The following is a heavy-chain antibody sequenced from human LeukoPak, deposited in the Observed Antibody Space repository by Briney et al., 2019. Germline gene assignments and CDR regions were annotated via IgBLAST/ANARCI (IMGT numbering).Heavy chain of an antibody. Sequence: GRSLRLSCGASGFTFSDYALHWVRQAPGKGLEWVTLISYDGSTKYYLDSVKGRFTISRDNSKNTLYLQMNSLRVEDTAVYYCARSAGYGDFGYYYGMDVWGQGTTVTVSS. CDR3: ARSAGYGDFGYYYGMDV. CDR1: GFTFSDYA. V-gene: IGHV3-30-3*01. J-gene: IGHJ6*02. D-gene: IGHD4-17*01. CDR2: ISYDGSTK.